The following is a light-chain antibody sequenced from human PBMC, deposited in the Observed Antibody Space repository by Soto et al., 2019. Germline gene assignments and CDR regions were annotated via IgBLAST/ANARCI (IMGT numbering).Light chain of an antibody. CDR1: QSVSSS. CDR3: QQYNSWPRT. J-gene: IGKJ2*01. CDR2: VAS. Sequence: EILMTQSPGTLSVSPGERVTLSCRASQSVSSSLAWFQQRPGQAPRLLVYVASTRATGIPARFSGSGSGTEFTLTISSLQSEDFAVYYCQQYNSWPRTFGQGTKLEIK. V-gene: IGKV3-15*01.